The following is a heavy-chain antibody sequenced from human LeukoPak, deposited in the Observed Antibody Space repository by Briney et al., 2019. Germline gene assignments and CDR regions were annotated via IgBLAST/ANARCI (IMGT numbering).Heavy chain of an antibody. J-gene: IGHJ4*02. CDR2: INPNSGGT. CDR3: ALGGYSSGWQIDY. D-gene: IGHD6-19*01. CDR1: GYTFTGYY. V-gene: IGHV1-2*02. Sequence: ASVKVSCKASGYTFTGYYMHWVRQAPGQGLEWMGWINPNSGGTNYAQKFQGRVTMTRDTSISTAHMELSRLRSDDTAVYYCALGGYSSGWQIDYWGQGTLVTVSS.